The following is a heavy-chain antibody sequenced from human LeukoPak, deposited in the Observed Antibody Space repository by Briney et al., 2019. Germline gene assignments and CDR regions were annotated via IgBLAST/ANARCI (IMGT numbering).Heavy chain of an antibody. J-gene: IGHJ6*03. CDR2: IYHSGST. Sequence: SETLSLTCAVSGYSISSGYYWGWIRQPPGKGLEWIGSIYHSGSTYYNPSLKSRVTISVDTSKNQFSLKLSSVTAADTAVYYCARDLRGYSYGFYYYYYRDVWGKGTTVTVSS. D-gene: IGHD5-18*01. CDR3: ARDLRGYSYGFYYYYYRDV. V-gene: IGHV4-38-2*02. CDR1: GYSISSGYY.